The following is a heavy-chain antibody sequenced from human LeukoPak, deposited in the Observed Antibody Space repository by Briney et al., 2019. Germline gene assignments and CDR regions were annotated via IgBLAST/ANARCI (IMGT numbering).Heavy chain of an antibody. Sequence: GGSLRLSCATSGFTFSDYGMHWVRQAPGKGLEWVAFVRYHGSNKSYADSVKGRFTISRDNSKNTLYLQMNSLRAEDTAVYYCAKDPLMTTVTNIDYWGQGTLVTVSS. CDR1: GFTFSDYG. CDR3: AKDPLMTTVTNIDY. V-gene: IGHV3-30*02. J-gene: IGHJ4*02. D-gene: IGHD4-11*01. CDR2: VRYHGSNK.